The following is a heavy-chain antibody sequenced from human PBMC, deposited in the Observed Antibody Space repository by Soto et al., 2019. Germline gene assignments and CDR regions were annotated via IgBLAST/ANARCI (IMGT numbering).Heavy chain of an antibody. V-gene: IGHV4-34*01. CDR3: AREKSIAARRRGWFDP. D-gene: IGHD6-6*01. J-gene: IGHJ5*02. CDR2: VNHSGST. CDR1: GGSFSGYY. Sequence: SETLSLTCAVYGGSFSGYYWSWIRQPPGKGLEWIGEVNHSGSTNYNPSLKSRVTISVDTSKNQFSLKLSSVTAADTAVYYRAREKSIAARRRGWFDPWGQGTLVTVSS.